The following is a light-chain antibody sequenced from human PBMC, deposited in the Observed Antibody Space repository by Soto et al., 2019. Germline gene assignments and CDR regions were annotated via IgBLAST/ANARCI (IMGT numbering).Light chain of an antibody. CDR3: CSYAGRSWV. CDR1: SNDVGIYNL. V-gene: IGLV2-23*01. J-gene: IGLJ3*02. CDR2: EGS. Sequence: QSALTQPASVSGSPGQSITISCTGTSNDVGIYNLVSWYQQHPGKAPKLIIYEGSKRPSGVSNRFSGSKSGNTASLTISGLQTEAEADYFCCSYAGRSWVFGGGTKLTVL.